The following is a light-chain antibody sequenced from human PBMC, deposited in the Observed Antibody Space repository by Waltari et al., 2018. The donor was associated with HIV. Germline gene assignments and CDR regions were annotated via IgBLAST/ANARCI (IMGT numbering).Light chain of an antibody. Sequence: QSALPQPASVSGSPGQSITFSCSGTSSDVGSFNLVSWYQQHPGKAPKLMIYEASERPSGVSNRFSGSKSGNTASLTISGLQAEDEADYYCCSDAGSSTYVFGTGTKVTVL. CDR2: EAS. CDR3: CSDAGSSTYV. CDR1: SSDVGSFNL. V-gene: IGLV2-23*01. J-gene: IGLJ1*01.